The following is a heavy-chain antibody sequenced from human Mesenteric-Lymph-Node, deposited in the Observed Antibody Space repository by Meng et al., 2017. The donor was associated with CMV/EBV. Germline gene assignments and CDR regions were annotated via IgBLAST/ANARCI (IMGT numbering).Heavy chain of an antibody. CDR3: ARVGYFDRYYFDY. CDR2: ISTGGDNT. V-gene: IGHV3-23*01. Sequence: GGSLRLSCATSGFTFSNYAMNWVRQPPGRGLEWVSGISTGGDNTNYVDSVKGRFTISRDMSKNTLFLQMNSVRPEDTAVYYCARVGYFDRYYFDYWGQGTLVTVSS. J-gene: IGHJ4*02. CDR1: GFTFSNYA. D-gene: IGHD3-9*01.